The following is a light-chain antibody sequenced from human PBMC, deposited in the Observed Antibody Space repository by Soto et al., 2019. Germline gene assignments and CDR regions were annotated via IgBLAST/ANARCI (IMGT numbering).Light chain of an antibody. CDR1: SSDVGGYNY. Sequence: QSALTQPPSASGSPGQSVAISCTGTSSDVGGYNYVSWYQQHPGKAPKLMIYEVNKRPSGVPDRFSGSKSGNTAALTVSGLQAVDEADYYCSSYAGSRNVFGTGTKLTVL. CDR3: SSYAGSRNV. CDR2: EVN. V-gene: IGLV2-8*01. J-gene: IGLJ1*01.